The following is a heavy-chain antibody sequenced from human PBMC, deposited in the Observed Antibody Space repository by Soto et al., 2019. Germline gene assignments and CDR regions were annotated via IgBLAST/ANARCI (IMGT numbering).Heavy chain of an antibody. Sequence: QVQLVESGGGVVQPGRSLRLSCAASGFTFSNYTMYWVRQAPGKGLEWVAVLSYDGNNKYYADSEKGRFTISRDNSKTTLYLQMNSLRVEDTAVYYCARAGCDGGSCYTLVGLRYGMDVWGQGTTVTVSS. CDR3: ARAGCDGGSCYTLVGLRYGMDV. CDR2: LSYDGNNK. D-gene: IGHD2-15*01. V-gene: IGHV3-30-3*01. CDR1: GFTFSNYT. J-gene: IGHJ6*02.